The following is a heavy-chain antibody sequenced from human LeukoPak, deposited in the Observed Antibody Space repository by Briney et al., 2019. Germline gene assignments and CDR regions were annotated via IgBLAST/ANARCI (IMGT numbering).Heavy chain of an antibody. CDR3: ARGSSGSDY. Sequence: GGSLRLYCAASGFTFSSYSMNWVRQAPGNGLEWVSSISSSSSYIYYADSVKGRFTISRDKAKNSLYLQMNSLRGEDTAVYYCARGSSGSDYWGQGTLVTVSS. J-gene: IGHJ4*02. V-gene: IGHV3-21*04. D-gene: IGHD3-22*01. CDR2: ISSSSSYI. CDR1: GFTFSSYS.